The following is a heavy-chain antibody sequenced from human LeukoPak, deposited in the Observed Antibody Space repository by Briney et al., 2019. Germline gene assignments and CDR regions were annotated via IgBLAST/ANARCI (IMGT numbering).Heavy chain of an antibody. CDR3: ARHGGYDSSGYLEDY. CDR2: IYYSGST. CDR1: GGSISSYY. V-gene: IGHV4-59*08. J-gene: IGHJ4*02. Sequence: PSETLSLTCTVSGGSISSYYWSWIRQPPGKGLEWIGYIYYSGSTNYNPSLKSRVTISVDTSKNQFSLKLSSVTAADTAVYYCARHGGYDSSGYLEDYWGQGTLVTVSS. D-gene: IGHD3-22*01.